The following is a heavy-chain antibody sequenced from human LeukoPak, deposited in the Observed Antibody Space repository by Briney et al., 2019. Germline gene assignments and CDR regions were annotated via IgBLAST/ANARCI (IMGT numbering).Heavy chain of an antibody. CDR2: IYYSGST. D-gene: IGHD6-13*01. V-gene: IGHV4-59*01. CDR1: GGSISSYY. J-gene: IGHJ5*02. CDR3: ARSIAAAGNGWFDP. Sequence: SETLSLTCTVSGGSISSYYWSWIRQPPGKGLEWIGYIYYSGSTNYNPSLKSRVTISVDTSKNQFSLKLSSVTAADTAVYYCARSIAAAGNGWFDPWGQGTLVTVSS.